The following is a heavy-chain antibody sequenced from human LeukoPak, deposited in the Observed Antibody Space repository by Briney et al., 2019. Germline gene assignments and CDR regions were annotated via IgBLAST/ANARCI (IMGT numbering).Heavy chain of an antibody. CDR1: GFTFSSYW. CDR2: IKQDGGEK. V-gene: IGHV3-7*01. CDR3: ARDPTIFGEVITGWFDP. Sequence: GGSLRLSCAASGFTFSSYWMSWVRQAPGKGLEWVANIKQDGGEKYYVDSVKGRFTISRDNAKNSLYLQMNSLRAEDTAVYYCARDPTIFGEVITGWFDPWGQGTLVTVSS. D-gene: IGHD3-3*01. J-gene: IGHJ5*02.